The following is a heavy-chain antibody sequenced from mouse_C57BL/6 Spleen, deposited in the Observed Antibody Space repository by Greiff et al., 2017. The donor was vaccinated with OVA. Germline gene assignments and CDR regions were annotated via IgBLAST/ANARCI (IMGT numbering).Heavy chain of an antibody. V-gene: IGHV1-15*01. CDR3: TPIYYGNYVFAY. CDR1: GYTFTDYE. Sequence: QVQLQQSGAELVRPGASVTLSCKASGYTFTDYEMHCVKQTPVHGLEWIGAIDPETGGTAYNQKFKGKAILTADKSSSTAYMELRSLTSEDSAVDSCTPIYYGNYVFAYWGQGTLVTVSA. CDR2: IDPETGGT. J-gene: IGHJ3*01. D-gene: IGHD2-1*01.